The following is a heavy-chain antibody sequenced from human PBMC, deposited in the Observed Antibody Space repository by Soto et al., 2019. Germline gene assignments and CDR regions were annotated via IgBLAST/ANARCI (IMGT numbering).Heavy chain of an antibody. CDR2: IIPIFGTA. D-gene: IGHD3-22*01. Sequence: SVKVSCKASGGTFSSYAISWVRQDPGQGLEWMGGIIPIFGTANYAQKFQGRVTITADESTSTAYMELSSLRSEDTAVYYCARYYDSSGYSWFDTWGQGTLVTVSS. J-gene: IGHJ5*02. CDR1: GGTFSSYA. CDR3: ARYYDSSGYSWFDT. V-gene: IGHV1-69*13.